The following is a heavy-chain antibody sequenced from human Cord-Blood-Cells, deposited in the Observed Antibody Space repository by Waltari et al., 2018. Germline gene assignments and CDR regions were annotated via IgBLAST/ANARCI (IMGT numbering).Heavy chain of an antibody. J-gene: IGHJ1*01. V-gene: IGHV4-30-4*01. D-gene: IGHD3-10*01. CDR1: GGSISSGDYY. Sequence: QVQLQESGPGLVKPSQTLSLTCTVSGGSISSGDYYWSWIRQAPGKGLEWIGYLYYSGSTYYNPSLKSRVTISVDTSKNQCSLKLSSVTAADTAVYYCAREARYYYGSGSPKYFQHWGQGTLVTVSS. CDR3: AREARYYYGSGSPKYFQH. CDR2: LYYSGST.